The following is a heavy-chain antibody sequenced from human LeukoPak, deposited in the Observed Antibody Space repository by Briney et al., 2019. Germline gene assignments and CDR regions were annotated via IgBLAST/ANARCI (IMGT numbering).Heavy chain of an antibody. J-gene: IGHJ3*02. V-gene: IGHV4-61*01. Sequence: PSETLSLTCTVSGGSVSSSNYYWSWIRQPPGKGLEWIGYIYYSGSTNYNPSLKSRITISADTSKNQFSLKLSSVTAADTAVYYCARDSPQIFPLAFDIWGQGTMVTVSS. CDR2: IYYSGST. CDR1: GGSVSSSNYY. D-gene: IGHD3-9*01. CDR3: ARDSPQIFPLAFDI.